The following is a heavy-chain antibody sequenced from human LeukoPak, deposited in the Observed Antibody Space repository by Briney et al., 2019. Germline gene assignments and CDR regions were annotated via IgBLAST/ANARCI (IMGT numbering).Heavy chain of an antibody. D-gene: IGHD3-10*01. Sequence: GGSLRLSCAASGFTFSSYSMNWVRQAPGKGLEWVSYISSSSSKIYYADPVRGRFTISRDNAKNSLYLQMNSLRAEDTAVYYCAKNGHGSGSYYPRTKYYFDYWGQGTLVTVSS. CDR3: AKNGHGSGSYYPRTKYYFDY. CDR2: ISSSSSKI. J-gene: IGHJ4*02. V-gene: IGHV3-48*01. CDR1: GFTFSSYS.